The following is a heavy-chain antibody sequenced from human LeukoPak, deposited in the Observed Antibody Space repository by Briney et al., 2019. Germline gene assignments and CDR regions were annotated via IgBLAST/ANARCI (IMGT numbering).Heavy chain of an antibody. D-gene: IGHD3-10*01. J-gene: IGHJ4*02. CDR3: ARGGHRQKEF. CDR1: GFTFSNYW. Sequence: GGSLRLSCAASGFTFSNYWMTWVRKSPGKGLEWVAIIKPDGSDRYSVDSEKGRFTVSRDNAKNSLYLQMSSLRAEDTAVYYCARGGHRQKEFWGQGTLVTVSS. V-gene: IGHV3-7*01. CDR2: IKPDGSDR.